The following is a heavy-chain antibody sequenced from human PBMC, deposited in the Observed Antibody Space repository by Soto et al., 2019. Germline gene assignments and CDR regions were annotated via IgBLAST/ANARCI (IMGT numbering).Heavy chain of an antibody. D-gene: IGHD6-6*01. Sequence: GSVKVSCKASGYTFTSYCISWVRQAPGQGLEWMGWISAYNGNTNYAQKLQGRVTMTTDTSTSTAYMELRSLRSDDTAVYYCARVPASIAARPFDYWGQGTLVTVSS. CDR1: GYTFTSYC. V-gene: IGHV1-18*01. CDR3: ARVPASIAARPFDY. CDR2: ISAYNGNT. J-gene: IGHJ4*02.